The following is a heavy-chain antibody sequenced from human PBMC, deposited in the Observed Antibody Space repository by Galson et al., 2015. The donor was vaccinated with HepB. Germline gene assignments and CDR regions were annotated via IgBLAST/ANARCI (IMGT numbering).Heavy chain of an antibody. CDR1: GYTFTGYY. D-gene: IGHD4-17*01. CDR2: INPNSGGT. J-gene: IGHJ4*02. Sequence: SVKVSCKASGYTFTGYYMHWVRRAPGQGLEWMGWINPNSGGTNYAQKFQGRVTMTRDTSISTAYMELSRLRSDDTAVYYCAREWVTTRLETRLGYWGQGTLVTVSS. CDR3: AREWVTTRLETRLGY. V-gene: IGHV1-2*02.